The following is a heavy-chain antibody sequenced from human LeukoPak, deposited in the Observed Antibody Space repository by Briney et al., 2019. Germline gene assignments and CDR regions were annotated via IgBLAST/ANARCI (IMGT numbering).Heavy chain of an antibody. D-gene: IGHD3-22*01. CDR1: GGSISSYY. J-gene: IGHJ3*02. V-gene: IGHV4-59*01. CDR2: IYSSGST. Sequence: PSETLSLTCTVSGGSISSYYWSWIRQPPGKGLEWIGYIYSSGSTNYNPSLKSRVTISVDTSKNQFSLKLSSVTAADTAVYYCARTYYYDSSGLDAFDIWGQGTMVTVSS. CDR3: ARTYYYDSSGLDAFDI.